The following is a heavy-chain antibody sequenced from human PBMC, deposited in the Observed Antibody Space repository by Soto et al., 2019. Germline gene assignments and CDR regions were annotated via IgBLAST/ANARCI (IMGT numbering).Heavy chain of an antibody. V-gene: IGHV3-23*01. CDR2: ISGSGGST. CDR3: AKTGSITMIVVVITTHFDY. D-gene: IGHD3-22*01. CDR1: GFTFSSYA. Sequence: GGSLRLSCAASGFTFSSYAMSWVRQAPGKGLEWVSAISGSGGSTYYADSVKGRFTISRDNSKNTLYLQMNSLRAEDTAVYYCAKTGSITMIVVVITTHFDYWGQGTLVTVSS. J-gene: IGHJ4*02.